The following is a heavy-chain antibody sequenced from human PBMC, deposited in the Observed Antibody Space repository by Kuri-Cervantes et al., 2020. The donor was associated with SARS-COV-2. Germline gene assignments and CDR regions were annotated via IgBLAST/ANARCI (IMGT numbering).Heavy chain of an antibody. CDR3: ASLGVAGDLSSPFDY. Sequence: SVKVSCKASGGTFSSYAISWVRQAPGQGLEWMVGIIPIFGKANYAQKFQGRVTITADDSTSTAYLELSSLRSEDTAVHYCASLGVAGDLSSPFDYWGQGTLVTVSS. CDR2: IIPIFGKA. V-gene: IGHV1-69*13. J-gene: IGHJ4*02. D-gene: IGHD2/OR15-2a*01. CDR1: GGTFSSYA.